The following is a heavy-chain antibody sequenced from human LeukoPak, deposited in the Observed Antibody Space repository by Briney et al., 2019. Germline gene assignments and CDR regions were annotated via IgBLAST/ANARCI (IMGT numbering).Heavy chain of an antibody. CDR3: AKVGPSLVRGLIRGGARYYYNYMDV. J-gene: IGHJ6*03. V-gene: IGHV3-23*01. Sequence: GGSLRLSCAASEFSVGSNYMTWVRQAPGKGLEWVSAISGNGGSTYYADSVKGRFAISRDTSKNTLYLQMNSLRAEDTAVYYCAKVGPSLVRGLIRGGARYYYNYMDVWGKGTTVTISS. CDR1: EFSVGSNY. D-gene: IGHD3-10*01. CDR2: ISGNGGST.